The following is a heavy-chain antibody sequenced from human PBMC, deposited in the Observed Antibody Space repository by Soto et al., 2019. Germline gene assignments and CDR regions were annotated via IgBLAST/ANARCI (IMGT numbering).Heavy chain of an antibody. V-gene: IGHV3-48*01. CDR2: ISSSSSTI. CDR3: ARAPTTSGYYLGNWFDP. CDR1: GFTFSSYS. D-gene: IGHD3-22*01. J-gene: IGHJ5*02. Sequence: PGGSLRLSCAASGFTFSSYSMNWVRQAPGKGLEWVSYISSSSSTIYYADSVKGRFTISRDNAKNSLYLQMNSLRAEDTAVYYCARAPTTSGYYLGNWFDPWGKGTLVTGYS.